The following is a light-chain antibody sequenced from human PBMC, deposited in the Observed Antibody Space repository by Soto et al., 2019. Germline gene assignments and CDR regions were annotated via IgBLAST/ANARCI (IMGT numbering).Light chain of an antibody. Sequence: QSALTQPASVSGSPGQSITISCTGTSSDVGGYSYVSWYQQHPGKAPKLMIYEVTNRPSGVSNRFSGSKSGNTASLIISGLQAEDDADYYCSSYTTTTTLVVFGGGTKLTVL. V-gene: IGLV2-14*01. CDR2: EVT. CDR1: SSDVGGYSY. J-gene: IGLJ2*01. CDR3: SSYTTTTTLVV.